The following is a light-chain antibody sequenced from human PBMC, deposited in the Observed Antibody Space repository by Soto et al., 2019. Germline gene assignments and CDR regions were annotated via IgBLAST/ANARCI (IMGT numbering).Light chain of an antibody. CDR1: QSVSSN. J-gene: IGKJ1*01. CDR3: QQYNNWPVT. V-gene: IGKV3-15*01. CDR2: GAS. Sequence: EIVMTQSPATLSLSPGERATLSCRASQSVSSNLAWYQQKPGQAPRLLSYGASTRATGIPARFSGSGSGTDFTLTISSLKSEDFEVYYCQQYNNWPVTFGQGTKVDIK.